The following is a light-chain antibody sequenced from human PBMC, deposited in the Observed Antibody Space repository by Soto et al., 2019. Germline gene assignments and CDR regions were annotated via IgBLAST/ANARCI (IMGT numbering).Light chain of an antibody. CDR2: EAT. CDR3: ISYKTDDTFV. Sequence: QSVLTQPASVSGSPGQSITISCAGTRSDYGASNSVSWYQHLPGRSPTLIIYEATNRPSGVSERFSGSKAGNTASLTISGLQADDEAEYFCISYKTDDTFVFGSGTKVTVL. J-gene: IGLJ1*01. CDR1: RSDYGASNS. V-gene: IGLV2-14*01.